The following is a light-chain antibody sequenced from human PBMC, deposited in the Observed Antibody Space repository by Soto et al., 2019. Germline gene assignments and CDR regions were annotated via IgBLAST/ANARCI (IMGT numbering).Light chain of an antibody. CDR3: YSAADNRG. J-gene: IGLJ3*02. CDR1: VLAKKY. V-gene: IGLV3-27*01. CDR2: KDS. Sequence: SYELTQPSSVSVSPGQTARITCSGDVLAKKYARWFQQKPGQAPVLVIYKDSERPSGIPERFSGSSSGTTVTLTISGAQVEDEADYYCYSAADNRGFGGGTKLTVL.